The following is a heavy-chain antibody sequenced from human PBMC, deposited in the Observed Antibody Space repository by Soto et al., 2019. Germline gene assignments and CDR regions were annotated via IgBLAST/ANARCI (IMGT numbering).Heavy chain of an antibody. CDR3: AHTLYGSGSYYSGVDAFDI. J-gene: IGHJ3*02. D-gene: IGHD3-10*01. CDR2: IYWDDDK. CDR1: GFSLSTSGVG. V-gene: IGHV2-5*02. Sequence: QITLKESGPTLVKPTQTLTLTCTFSGFSLSTSGVGVGWIRQPPGKALEWLALIYWDDDKRYSPSLKSRLTITKDTSKTHVVLTMTNMDPVDTATYYCAHTLYGSGSYYSGVDAFDIWGQGTMVTVSS.